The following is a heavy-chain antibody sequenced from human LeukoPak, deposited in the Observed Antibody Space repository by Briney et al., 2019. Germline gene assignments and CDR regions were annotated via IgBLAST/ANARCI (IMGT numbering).Heavy chain of an antibody. D-gene: IGHD6-19*01. Sequence: SETLSLTCTVSGGSISSGGYYWSWIRQHPGKGLEWIGYIYYSGSTYYNPSLKSRVTISVDRSKNQFSPKLSSVTAADTAVYYCARVFYSSGWYVDYWGQGTLVTASS. V-gene: IGHV4-31*03. CDR3: ARVFYSSGWYVDY. J-gene: IGHJ4*02. CDR2: IYYSGST. CDR1: GGSISSGGYY.